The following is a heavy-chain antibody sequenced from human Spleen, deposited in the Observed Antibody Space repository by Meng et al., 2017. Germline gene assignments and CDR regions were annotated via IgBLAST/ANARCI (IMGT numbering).Heavy chain of an antibody. CDR3: ATLNWGYFFYAMDV. Sequence: SETLSLTCTVSGGTISTYYWSWIHQPPGKGLEYIGRIFHSGTTHYNPSLKSRVTMSIDTSNNQFSLNLNSVTAADTAVYYCATLNWGYFFYAMDVWGQGTTVTVSS. D-gene: IGHD7-27*01. J-gene: IGHJ6*02. CDR1: GGTISTYY. CDR2: IFHSGTT. V-gene: IGHV4-59*04.